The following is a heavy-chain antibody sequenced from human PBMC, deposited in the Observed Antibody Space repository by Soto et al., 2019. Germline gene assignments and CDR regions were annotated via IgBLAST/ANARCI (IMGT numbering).Heavy chain of an antibody. CDR2: ISYDGSNK. CDR3: CADPGLMVGGGEPRGLPSTFGY. V-gene: IGHV3-30-3*01. CDR1: GFTFSSYA. J-gene: IGHJ4*02. D-gene: IGHD3-10*01. Sequence: GGSLRLSCAASGFTFSSYAIHWVRQAPCKGLEWVAVISYDGSNKYYADSVKGRFTISRDNSKNTLYLQMNSLRAEDTAVYYSCADPGLMVGGGEPRGLPSTFGYGGQGTLV.